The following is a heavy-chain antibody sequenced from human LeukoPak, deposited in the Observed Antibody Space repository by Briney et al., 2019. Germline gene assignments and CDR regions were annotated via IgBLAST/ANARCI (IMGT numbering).Heavy chain of an antibody. J-gene: IGHJ4*02. D-gene: IGHD6-19*01. CDR3: ARVGFKYSSGWYPPDYFDY. V-gene: IGHV4-34*01. CDR1: GGSFSGYY. CDR2: INHSGST. Sequence: SETLSLTCAVYGGSFSGYYWSWIRQPPVKGLEWIGEINHSGSTNYNPSLKSRVTISVDTSKNQFSLKLSSVTAADTAVYYCARVGFKYSSGWYPPDYFDYWGQGTLVTVSS.